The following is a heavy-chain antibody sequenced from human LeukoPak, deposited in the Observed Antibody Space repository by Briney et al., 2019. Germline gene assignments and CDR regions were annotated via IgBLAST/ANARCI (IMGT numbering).Heavy chain of an antibody. Sequence: GGSLRLSCAASGFTFSSYGMHWVRQAPGKGLEWVAVIWYDGSNKYYADSVKGRFTISRDNSKHTLYLQMNSLRAEDTAVYYCARRYCSSTSCYGMDVWGQGTTVTVSS. CDR1: GFTFSSYG. D-gene: IGHD2-2*01. CDR3: ARRYCSSTSCYGMDV. CDR2: IWYDGSNK. J-gene: IGHJ6*02. V-gene: IGHV3-33*01.